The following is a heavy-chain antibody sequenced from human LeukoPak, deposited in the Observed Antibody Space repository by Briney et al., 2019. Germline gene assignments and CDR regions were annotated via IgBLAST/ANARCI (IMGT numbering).Heavy chain of an antibody. CDR2: ITHSVGT. CDR3: ATSTPTSGSYYKPYYYYYGMDV. V-gene: IGHV4-34*01. Sequence: SQTLSLTCAVYGGSSSGYYWSFIRQPPREGLEWIGGITHSVGTNYNPSLKSRVTISVDTSKNQFSLKLSSVTAADTAVYYCATSTPTSGSYYKPYYYYYGMDVWGKGTTVTVSS. CDR1: GGSSSGYY. D-gene: IGHD3-10*01. J-gene: IGHJ6*04.